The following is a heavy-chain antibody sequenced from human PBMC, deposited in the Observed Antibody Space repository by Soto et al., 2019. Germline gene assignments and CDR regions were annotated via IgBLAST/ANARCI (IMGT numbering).Heavy chain of an antibody. Sequence: GGSLRLSCAASGFTFSSYGMHWVRQAPGKGLEWVAVISYDGSNKYYADSVKGRFTISRDNSKNTLYLQMNSLRAEDTAVYYCAKDLPRHRYDPYYYYYGMDVWGQGTTVTVSS. CDR3: AKDLPRHRYDPYYYYYGMDV. D-gene: IGHD3-3*01. V-gene: IGHV3-30*18. CDR2: ISYDGSNK. CDR1: GFTFSSYG. J-gene: IGHJ6*02.